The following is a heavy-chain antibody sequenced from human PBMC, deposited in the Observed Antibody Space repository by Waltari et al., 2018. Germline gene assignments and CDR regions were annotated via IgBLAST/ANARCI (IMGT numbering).Heavy chain of an antibody. V-gene: IGHV4-34*01. CDR2: INHSGST. Sequence: QVQLQQWGAGLLKPSETLSLPCAVYGGSFSGYYWSWIRQPPGQGLEWIGEINHSGSTNYNPSLKSRVTISVDTSKNQFSLKLSSVTAADTAVYYCARGWYYDFWSGYLWYYYGMDVWGQGTTVTVSS. CDR3: ARGWYYDFWSGYLWYYYGMDV. CDR1: GGSFSGYY. J-gene: IGHJ6*02. D-gene: IGHD3-3*01.